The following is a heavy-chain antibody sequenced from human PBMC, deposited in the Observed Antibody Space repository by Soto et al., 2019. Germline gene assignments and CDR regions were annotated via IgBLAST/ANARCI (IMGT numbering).Heavy chain of an antibody. CDR1: GFTFSSYS. V-gene: IGHV3-21*01. J-gene: IGHJ6*02. D-gene: IGHD6-13*01. CDR3: ARDGGIAAAGLYYYYGMDV. Sequence: PGGSLRLSCAASGFTFSSYSMNWVRQAPGKGLEWVSSISSSSSYIYYADSVKGRFTISRDNAKNSLYLQMNSLRAEDTAVYYCARDGGIAAAGLYYYYGMDVWGQGTTVTVSS. CDR2: ISSSSSYI.